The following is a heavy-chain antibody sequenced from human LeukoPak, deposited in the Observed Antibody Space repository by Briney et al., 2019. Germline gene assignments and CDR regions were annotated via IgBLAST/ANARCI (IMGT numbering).Heavy chain of an antibody. CDR3: AKGRKYYHDISGYYPN. V-gene: IGHV3-30*02. CDR1: GFTFSSYG. D-gene: IGHD3-22*01. J-gene: IGHJ4*02. Sequence: AGGSLRLSCAASGFTFSSYGMHWVRQAPGKGLEWVAFIRYDGSNKYYADSVKGRFIISRDNSKNTLYLQMNSLRVEDTAVYYCAKGRKYYHDISGYYPNWGQGTLVTVSS. CDR2: IRYDGSNK.